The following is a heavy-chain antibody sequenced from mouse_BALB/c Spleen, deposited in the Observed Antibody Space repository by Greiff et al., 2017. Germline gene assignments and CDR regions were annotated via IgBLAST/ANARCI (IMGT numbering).Heavy chain of an antibody. D-gene: IGHD1-1*01. CDR2: ISNGGGST. CDR3: ARDYGSSPFAY. V-gene: IGHV5-12-2*01. J-gene: IGHJ3*01. CDR1: GFTFSSYT. Sequence: EVKLMESGGGLVQPGGSLKLSCAASGFTFSSYTMSWVRQTPEKRLEWVAYISNGGGSTYYPDTVKGRFTISRDNAKNTLYLQMSSLKSEDTAMYYCARDYGSSPFAYWGQGTLVTVSA.